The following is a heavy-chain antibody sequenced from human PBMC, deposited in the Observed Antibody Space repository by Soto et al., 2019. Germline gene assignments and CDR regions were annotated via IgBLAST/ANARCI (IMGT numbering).Heavy chain of an antibody. V-gene: IGHV3-33*01. CDR2: IWYDGTKK. D-gene: IGHD2-15*01. J-gene: IGHJ4*02. CDR3: ARVPETYCSGGSCYSGGIDY. Sequence: QVQLVESGGGVVQSGRSLRLSCAASGCTFSSYGMHWVRQAPGKGLEWVAIIWYDGTKKIYADSVKGRFTISRDNPKNTLYLQMNSLRAEDTAVYYCARVPETYCSGGSCYSGGIDYWGQGTLVTVSS. CDR1: GCTFSSYG.